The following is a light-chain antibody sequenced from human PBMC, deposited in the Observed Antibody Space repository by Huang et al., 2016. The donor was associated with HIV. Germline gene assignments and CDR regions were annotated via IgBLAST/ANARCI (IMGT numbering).Light chain of an antibody. J-gene: IGKJ5*01. V-gene: IGKV1D-13*01. Sequence: AVQLTQFPSSLSASVGDRVIITCRASQDISTSLAWYQHKPGKAPKLLISAASNLQSGISSRFRGDSVGTYVTLFISSLQPEDVATYYCQQLHDYPVTFGPGTRLDIK. CDR1: QDISTS. CDR2: AAS. CDR3: QQLHDYPVT.